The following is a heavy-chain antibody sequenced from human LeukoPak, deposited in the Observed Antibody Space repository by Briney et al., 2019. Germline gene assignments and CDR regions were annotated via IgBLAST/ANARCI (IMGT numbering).Heavy chain of an antibody. Sequence: GGSLRLSCAASGFTFSSYAMSWVRQAPGKGLEWVSAISGSGGSTYYADSVKGRFTISRDNSKNTLYLQMNSLRAEDTAVYYCAKGESQRMIVVSAFDYWGQGTLVTVSS. CDR2: ISGSGGST. CDR1: GFTFSSYA. J-gene: IGHJ4*02. D-gene: IGHD3-22*01. V-gene: IGHV3-23*01. CDR3: AKGESQRMIVVSAFDY.